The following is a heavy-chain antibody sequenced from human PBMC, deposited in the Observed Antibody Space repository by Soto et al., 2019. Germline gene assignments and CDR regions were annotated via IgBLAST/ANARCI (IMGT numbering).Heavy chain of an antibody. CDR1: GFTFSSSG. V-gene: IGHV3-48*01. J-gene: IGHJ4*02. CDR3: ARDRSAWHGQFNF. CDR2: ISSSSGII. Sequence: GGSLRLSCEASGFTFSSSGMNWVRQAPGKGLEWVSYISSSSGIIYYADSVKGRFTISRDNAKNSLYLQMNSLRVEDTAVYYCARDRSAWHGQFNFWGQGILVTVSS.